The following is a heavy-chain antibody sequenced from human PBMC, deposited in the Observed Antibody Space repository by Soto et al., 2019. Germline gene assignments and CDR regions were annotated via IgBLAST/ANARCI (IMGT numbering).Heavy chain of an antibody. CDR2: ITGSGGGT. CDR1: GFTFSSYA. CDR3: AKRPLTAAGFDY. D-gene: IGHD6-13*01. Sequence: GGSLRLSCAASGFTFSSYAMSWVRQAPGKGLEWVSVITGSGGGTYFVDSVKGRFTISRDNSKNTVYLQMNSLRAEDTAVYYCAKRPLTAAGFDYWGQGTLVTVSS. J-gene: IGHJ4*02. V-gene: IGHV3-23*01.